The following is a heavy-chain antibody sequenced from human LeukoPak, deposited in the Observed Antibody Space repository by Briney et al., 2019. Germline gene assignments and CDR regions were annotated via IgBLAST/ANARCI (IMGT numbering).Heavy chain of an antibody. Sequence: PSETLSLTCTVSGGSISSYYWSWIRQPPGKGLEWIGYIYYSGSTNYNPSLKSRVTISVDTSKNQFSLKLSSVTAADTAVYYCARDPGYYYGSGSYYDTPEYFQHWGQGTLVTVSS. J-gene: IGHJ1*01. CDR1: GGSISSYY. CDR3: ARDPGYYYGSGSYYDTPEYFQH. CDR2: IYYSGST. V-gene: IGHV4-59*01. D-gene: IGHD3-10*01.